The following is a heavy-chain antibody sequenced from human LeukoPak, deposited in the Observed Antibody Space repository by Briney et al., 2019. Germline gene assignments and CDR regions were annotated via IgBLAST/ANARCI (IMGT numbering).Heavy chain of an antibody. J-gene: IGHJ6*03. CDR1: GYTFTSYD. CDR2: MNPNSGNT. V-gene: IGHV1-8*03. Sequence: ASVKVSCKASGYTFTSYDINWVRQATGQGLEWMGWMNPNSGNTGYAQKFQGRVTITRNTSISIVYMELSSLRSEDTAVYYCARGSYYDFWSGYSEYYYYMDVWGKGTTVTVSS. CDR3: ARGSYYDFWSGYSEYYYYMDV. D-gene: IGHD3-3*01.